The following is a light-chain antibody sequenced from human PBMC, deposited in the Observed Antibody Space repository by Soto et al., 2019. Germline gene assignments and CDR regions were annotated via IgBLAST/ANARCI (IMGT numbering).Light chain of an antibody. CDR3: CSYAGSYTHVV. CDR2: EVS. V-gene: IGLV2-23*02. Sequence: QSALTQPASVSGSPGQSITISCTGTRSDVGNYNLVSWYQQHPGKAPKLMIYEVSKRPSGVSNRFSGSKSGNTASLTISGLQAEDEAEYYCCSYAGSYTHVVFGGGTKLTVL. CDR1: RSDVGNYNL. J-gene: IGLJ2*01.